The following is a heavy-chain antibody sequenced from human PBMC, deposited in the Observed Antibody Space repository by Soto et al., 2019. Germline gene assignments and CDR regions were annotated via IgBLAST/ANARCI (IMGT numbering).Heavy chain of an antibody. CDR2: IYYSGST. V-gene: IGHV4-61*01. CDR3: AGEGYGPYYYYYYAMDV. J-gene: IGHJ6*02. CDR1: GDSVSSSSYY. D-gene: IGHD5-18*01. Sequence: QVQLQESGPGLVKPSETLSLTCTVSGDSVSSSSYYWSWIRQPPGKGLEWIGYIYYSGSTNYNPSLKSRVTISVDTSKNQFSLRLSSVTAADTAVYSCAGEGYGPYYYYYYAMDVWGQGTTVTVSS.